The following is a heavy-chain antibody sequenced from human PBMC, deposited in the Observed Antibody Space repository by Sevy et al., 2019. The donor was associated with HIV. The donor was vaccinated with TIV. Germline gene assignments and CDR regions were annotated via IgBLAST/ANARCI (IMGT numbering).Heavy chain of an antibody. Sequence: GGSLRLSCAASGFTFSSYAMHWVRQAPGKGLEWVAVISYDGSNKYYADSVKCRFTISRDNSKNTLYLQMNSLRAEDTAVYYCARDQSGIAAAGIDFDYWGQGTLVTVSS. J-gene: IGHJ4*02. V-gene: IGHV3-30-3*01. CDR2: ISYDGSNK. D-gene: IGHD6-13*01. CDR1: GFTFSSYA. CDR3: ARDQSGIAAAGIDFDY.